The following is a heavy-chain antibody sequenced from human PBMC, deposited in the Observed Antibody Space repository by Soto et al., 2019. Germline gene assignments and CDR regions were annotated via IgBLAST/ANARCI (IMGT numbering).Heavy chain of an antibody. D-gene: IGHD3-3*01. CDR3: AKELIGETRFLEGYNWFDP. Sequence: GGSLRLSCAASGFTFSSYAMSWVRQGPGKGLEWVSGISGGGGSTYYADSVKGRFTISRDNSKNTLYLQMNSLRAEDTAVYYCAKELIGETRFLEGYNWFDPWGQGTLVTVSS. CDR2: ISGGGGST. J-gene: IGHJ5*02. V-gene: IGHV3-23*01. CDR1: GFTFSSYA.